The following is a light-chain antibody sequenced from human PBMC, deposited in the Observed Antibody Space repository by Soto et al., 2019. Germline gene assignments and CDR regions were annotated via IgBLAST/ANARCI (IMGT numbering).Light chain of an antibody. Sequence: QSVLTQPPSASGSPGQSVTISCTGSSSDVGGYNYVSWYQQHPGKAPKLMIYEVSKRPSGVPDRLTGSKSGNTASLSVSGLQAEDEADYYCSSYGGSNTVVFGGGTKLTVL. CDR1: SSDVGGYNY. J-gene: IGLJ2*01. V-gene: IGLV2-8*01. CDR2: EVS. CDR3: SSYGGSNTVV.